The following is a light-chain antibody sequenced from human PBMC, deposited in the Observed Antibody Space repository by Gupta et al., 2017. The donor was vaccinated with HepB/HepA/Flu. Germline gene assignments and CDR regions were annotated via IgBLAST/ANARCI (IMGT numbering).Light chain of an antibody. V-gene: IGLV1-47*01. CDR2: RNN. CDR1: SSHIGSNY. CDR3: EAWDDTLSGPNWV. J-gene: IGLJ3*02. Sequence: QSVLTQPPSASGTPGQRVTISCSGSSSHIGSNYVYWYQQLPGTAPKLLIYRNNQRPSGCPDRSSGSTSGTSASLAISGLRSEEEADYYCEAWDDTLSGPNWVFGGGTKLTVL.